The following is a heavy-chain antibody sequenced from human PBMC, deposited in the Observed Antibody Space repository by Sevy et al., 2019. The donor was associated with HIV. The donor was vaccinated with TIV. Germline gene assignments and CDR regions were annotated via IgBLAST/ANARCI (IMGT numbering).Heavy chain of an antibody. CDR2: ISGSGGYT. Sequence: GGSLRLSCAASGFIFSSYVMTWVRQAPGKGLEWVSTISGSGGYTYYADSVKGRFTISRDNSNNILYLQMNSLRAEDTAVYYCEAITTAGRDYWGQGTLVTVSS. CDR3: EAITTAGRDY. V-gene: IGHV3-23*01. D-gene: IGHD6-13*01. J-gene: IGHJ4*02. CDR1: GFIFSSYV.